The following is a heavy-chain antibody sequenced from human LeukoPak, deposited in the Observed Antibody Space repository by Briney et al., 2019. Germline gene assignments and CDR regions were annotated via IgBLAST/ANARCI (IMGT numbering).Heavy chain of an antibody. V-gene: IGHV1-69*05. CDR3: ARYFLRYDSSGYYQGFDY. CDR2: IIPIFGTA. J-gene: IGHJ4*02. Sequence: SVKVSCKASGGTFSRYAISWVRQAPGQGLEWMGGIIPIFGTANYAQKFQGRVTITTDESTSTAYMELSSLRSEDTAVYYCARYFLRYDSSGYYQGFDYWVQGTLVTVSS. D-gene: IGHD3-22*01. CDR1: GGTFSRYA.